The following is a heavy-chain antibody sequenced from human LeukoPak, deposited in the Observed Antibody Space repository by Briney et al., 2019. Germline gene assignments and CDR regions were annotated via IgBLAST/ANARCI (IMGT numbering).Heavy chain of an antibody. CDR2: IYTSGST. Sequence: SQTLSLTCTVSGGSISSGSYYWSWIRQPAGKGLEWIGRIYTSGSTNYNPSLKSRVTISVDTSKNQFSLKLSSVTAADTAVYYCARESPGVTAKNDYWCQGTLVSASS. CDR1: GGSISSGSYY. D-gene: IGHD2-21*02. V-gene: IGHV4-61*02. J-gene: IGHJ4*02. CDR3: ARESPGVTAKNDY.